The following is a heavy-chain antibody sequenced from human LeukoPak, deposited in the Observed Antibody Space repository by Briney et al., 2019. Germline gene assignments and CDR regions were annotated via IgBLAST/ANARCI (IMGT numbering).Heavy chain of an antibody. CDR3: ATPGLLGYCSSAICAPPGY. D-gene: IGHD2-2*01. CDR2: ISGSSTHT. J-gene: IGHJ4*02. CDR1: GGSFSGYY. V-gene: IGHV3-11*03. Sequence: LSLTCAVYGGSFSGYYWSWIRQAPGKGLEWVSYISGSSTHTNYADSVKGRFTISRDNAKKSLYLQMNSLRAEDTAVYYCATPGLLGYCSSAICAPPGYWGQGTLVTVSS.